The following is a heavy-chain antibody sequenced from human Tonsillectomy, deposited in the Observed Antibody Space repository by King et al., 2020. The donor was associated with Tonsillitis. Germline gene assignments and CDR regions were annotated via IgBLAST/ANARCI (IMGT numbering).Heavy chain of an antibody. CDR2: IWFDGSNK. J-gene: IGHJ4*02. CDR1: GFTFSRYG. V-gene: IGHV3-33*01. CDR3: ARTRYSSSVNCYRDFDY. D-gene: IGHD2-2*02. Sequence: VQLVESGGGVVQPGRSLRLSCAASGFTFSRYGMHWVRQAPGKGLEWVALIWFDGSNKYYEDSVKGRFTISRDNSKNTLYLQMHSLSAEDTAVYYCARTRYSSSVNCYRDFDYCGQGALVTVSS.